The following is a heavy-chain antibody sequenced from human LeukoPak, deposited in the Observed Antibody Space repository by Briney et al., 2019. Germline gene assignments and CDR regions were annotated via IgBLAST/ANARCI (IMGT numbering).Heavy chain of an antibody. D-gene: IGHD5-12*01. J-gene: IGHJ4*02. CDR2: ISGSGDNT. Sequence: ETLSLTCTVSGGSISSSSYYWDWIRQPPGKGLEWVSGISGSGDNTWYADSVKGRFTISRDNSKNTLYLQMNSLRAEDTAVYYCARGPSGYHNTGGQGTLVTVSS. CDR3: ARGPSGYHNT. V-gene: IGHV3-23*01. CDR1: GGSISSSSYY.